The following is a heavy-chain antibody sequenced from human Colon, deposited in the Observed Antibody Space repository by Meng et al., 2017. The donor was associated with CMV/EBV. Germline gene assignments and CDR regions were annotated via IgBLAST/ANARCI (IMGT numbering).Heavy chain of an antibody. CDR1: GFTFSDYS. CDR2: ISYDGTTK. CDR3: ARENIAVAGTSFDY. J-gene: IGHJ4*02. D-gene: IGHD6-19*01. Sequence: GESLKISCGASGFTFSDYSMTWVRHVPGKGLEWVSLISYDGTTKYYADSVKGRFTISRDNSENTAYLQMDSLRRDDTATYYCARENIAVAGTSFDYWGPGARVTVSS. V-gene: IGHV3-30*03.